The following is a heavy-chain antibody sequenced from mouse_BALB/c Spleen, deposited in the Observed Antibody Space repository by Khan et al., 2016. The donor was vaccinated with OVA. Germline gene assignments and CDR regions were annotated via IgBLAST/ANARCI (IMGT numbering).Heavy chain of an antibody. V-gene: IGHV14-3*02. CDR1: GFNIQDTY. J-gene: IGHJ2*01. D-gene: IGHD2-3*01. CDR2: IDPSSGNT. Sequence: EVQLQESGAELGKPGASVKLSCTASGFNIQDTYIHWVKQRPEQGLEWIGRIDPSSGNTKYDPKLQGKATITADTSSNTAYLQLSSQTSEKTAVYYCARNDRSDVDYWGQGTTLTVSA. CDR3: ARNDRSDVDY.